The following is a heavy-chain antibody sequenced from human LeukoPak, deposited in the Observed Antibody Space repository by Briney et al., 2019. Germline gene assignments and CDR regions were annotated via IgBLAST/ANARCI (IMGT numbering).Heavy chain of an antibody. D-gene: IGHD5-24*01. CDR2: IKPDGIDK. J-gene: IGHJ3*02. Sequence: GGSLRLSCVGSGFTFRSHWVNWVRQSPRRGLEWVANIKPDGIDKYYVDSARGRFTVSRDNAKNSAFLQMNSLRAEDTAIYYCATISAQTFDIWGQGTLVSVSS. CDR3: ATISAQTFDI. CDR1: GFTFRSHW. V-gene: IGHV3-7*01.